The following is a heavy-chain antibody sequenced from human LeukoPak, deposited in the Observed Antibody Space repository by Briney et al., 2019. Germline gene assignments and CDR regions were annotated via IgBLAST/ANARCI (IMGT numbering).Heavy chain of an antibody. V-gene: IGHV4-39*07. CDR2: IYYSGST. CDR3: ARDRQLWLPNWFDP. Sequence: PSETLSLTCTVSGGSISSSSYYWGWIRQPPGKGLEWIGSIYYSGSTYYNPSLKSRVTMSVDTSKNQFSLKLSSVTAADTAVYYCARDRQLWLPNWFDPWGQGTLVTVSS. D-gene: IGHD5-18*01. CDR1: GGSISSSSYY. J-gene: IGHJ5*02.